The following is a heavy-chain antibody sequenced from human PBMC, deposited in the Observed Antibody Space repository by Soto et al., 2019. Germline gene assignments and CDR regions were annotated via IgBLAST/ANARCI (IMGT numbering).Heavy chain of an antibody. V-gene: IGHV1-69*12. Sequence: QVQLVQSGAEVKKPGSSVKVSCKASGGTFSNYAFSWVRQAPGQGLEWLGGIMPIFGRADYAQKFRDRVTITADESTNTADMELSSLRSEDTAVYYCASWLKEDGIGGNYYYGMDVWGQGTTVTVSS. CDR2: IMPIFGRA. J-gene: IGHJ6*02. CDR3: ASWLKEDGIGGNYYYGMDV. D-gene: IGHD1-20*01. CDR1: GGTFSNYA.